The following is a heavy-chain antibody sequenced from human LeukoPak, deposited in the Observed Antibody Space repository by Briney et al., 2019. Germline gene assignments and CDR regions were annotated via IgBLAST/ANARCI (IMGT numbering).Heavy chain of an antibody. D-gene: IGHD3-3*01. Sequence: PGRSLRLSCAASGFTFSSYAMHWVRQAPGKGLEWVAVISYDGSNRYYADSVKGRFTISRDNSKNTLYLQMNSLRAEDTAVYYCARVGYDFWSGYLGYGMDVWGQGTTVTVSS. V-gene: IGHV3-30-3*01. J-gene: IGHJ6*02. CDR3: ARVGYDFWSGYLGYGMDV. CDR1: GFTFSSYA. CDR2: ISYDGSNR.